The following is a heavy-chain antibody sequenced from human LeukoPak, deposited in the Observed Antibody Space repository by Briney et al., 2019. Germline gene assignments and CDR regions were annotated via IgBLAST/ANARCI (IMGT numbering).Heavy chain of an antibody. CDR3: ARSRIAARPGHYYFDY. J-gene: IGHJ4*02. V-gene: IGHV4-31*03. CDR2: IYYSGST. D-gene: IGHD6-6*01. Sequence: SETLSLTCTVSGGSISSGGYYWSWIRQHPGKGLEWIGYIYYSGSTYYNPSLKSRVTISVDTSKTQFSLKLSSVTAADTAVYYCARSRIAARPGHYYFDYWGQGTLVTVSS. CDR1: GGSISSGGYY.